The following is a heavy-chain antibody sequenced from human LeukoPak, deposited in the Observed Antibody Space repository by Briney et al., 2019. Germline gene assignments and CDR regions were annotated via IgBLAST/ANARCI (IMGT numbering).Heavy chain of an antibody. J-gene: IGHJ3*02. D-gene: IGHD3-3*01. CDR2: ISAYNGNT. CDR1: GYTFTSYG. Sequence: ASVKVSCKASGYTFTSYGISWVRQAPGQGLEWMGWISAYNGNTNYAQKLQGRVTMTTDTSTSTAYMELSSLRSEDTAVYYCASGITIFGVAAGAFDIWGQGTMVTVSS. CDR3: ASGITIFGVAAGAFDI. V-gene: IGHV1-18*01.